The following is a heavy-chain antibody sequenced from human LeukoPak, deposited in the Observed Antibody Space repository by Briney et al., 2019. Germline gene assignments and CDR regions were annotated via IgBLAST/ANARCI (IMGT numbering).Heavy chain of an antibody. CDR1: GFTFDDYG. J-gene: IGHJ3*02. V-gene: IGHV3-20*01. D-gene: IGHD4-17*01. Sequence: PGGSLRLSCAASGFTFDDYGMSWVRQAPGKGLEWVSGINWNGGSTGYADSVKGRFTISRDNAKNSLYLQMNSLRAEDTALYHCAREDDRLRQEGAFDIWGQGTMVTVSS. CDR3: AREDDRLRQEGAFDI. CDR2: INWNGGST.